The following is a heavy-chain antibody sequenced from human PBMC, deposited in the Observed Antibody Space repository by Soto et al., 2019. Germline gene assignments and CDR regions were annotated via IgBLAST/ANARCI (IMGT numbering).Heavy chain of an antibody. CDR1: GFPFSTYS. D-gene: IGHD2-2*01. CDR2: ISASTLTI. J-gene: IGHJ4*02. CDR3: ARAPQLVAPAATGFDS. Sequence: GGSLRLSCAASGFPFSTYSMSWVRQAPGKGLEWISYISASTLTIFYADSVKGRFTISRDTAQNSLYLQMNSLRDEDTAVYYCARAPQLVAPAATGFDSWGQGTLVTVSS. V-gene: IGHV3-48*02.